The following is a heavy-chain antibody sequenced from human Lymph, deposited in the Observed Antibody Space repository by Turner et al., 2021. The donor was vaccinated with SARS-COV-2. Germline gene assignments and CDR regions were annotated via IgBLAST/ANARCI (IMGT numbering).Heavy chain of an antibody. CDR1: GFTSSSYA. V-gene: IGHV3-30*04. J-gene: IGHJ4*02. Sequence: QVQLVESGGGVVQPGRSLRLSCAASGFTSSSYAMHWVRQAPGKGLEWVAVISYDGSNKYYADSVKGRFTISRDNSKNTLYLQVNSLRAEDTAVFYCATLFTIPYYSDSSGYYTDYWGQGTLVTVSS. CDR2: ISYDGSNK. D-gene: IGHD3-22*01. CDR3: ATLFTIPYYSDSSGYYTDY.